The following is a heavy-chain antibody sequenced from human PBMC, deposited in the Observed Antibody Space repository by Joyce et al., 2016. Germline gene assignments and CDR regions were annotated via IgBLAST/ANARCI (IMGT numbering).Heavy chain of an antibody. J-gene: IGHJ3*01. CDR1: GDSINNGDYY. CDR3: ARDFSMIIDVFEL. CDR2: IHEGTTT. V-gene: IGHV4-39*07. Sequence: QVQLQESGPGLVKPSETLSLTCTVSGDSINNGDYYWAWLRQPPGKGLEWIGSIHEGTTTYYNPSLKSRMFMSVDTSKNQFSLKVDSVTAADTAVYYCARDFSMIIDVFELWGLGTLVTVSS. D-gene: IGHD3-22*01.